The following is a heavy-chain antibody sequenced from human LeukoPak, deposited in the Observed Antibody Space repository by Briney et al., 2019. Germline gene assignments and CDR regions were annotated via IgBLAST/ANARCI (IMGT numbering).Heavy chain of an antibody. CDR1: GFTFSSYS. CDR2: ISSSSSYI. V-gene: IGHV3-21*01. Sequence: GGSLRLSCAASGFTFSSYSMNWVRQAPGKGLEWVSSISSSSSYIYYADSVKGRFTISRDNAKNSLYLQMNSLRAEDTAVYYCARDRGYSGYDLLGYWGQGTLVTVSS. CDR3: ARDRGYSGYDLLGY. D-gene: IGHD5-12*01. J-gene: IGHJ4*02.